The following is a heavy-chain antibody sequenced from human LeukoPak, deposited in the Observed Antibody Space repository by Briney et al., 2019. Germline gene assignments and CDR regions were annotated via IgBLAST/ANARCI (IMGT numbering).Heavy chain of an antibody. CDR2: ISSSGSTI. CDR3: VRGYAYGDLYVDY. Sequence: GGSLRLSCAASGFTFSSYEMNWVRQAPGKGLEWVSYISSSGSTIYYADSVKGRFTISRDNAKNSLYLQMKSLRAEDTAVYYCVRGYAYGDLYVDYWGQGTLVTVSS. D-gene: IGHD3-16*01. V-gene: IGHV3-48*03. CDR1: GFTFSSYE. J-gene: IGHJ4*02.